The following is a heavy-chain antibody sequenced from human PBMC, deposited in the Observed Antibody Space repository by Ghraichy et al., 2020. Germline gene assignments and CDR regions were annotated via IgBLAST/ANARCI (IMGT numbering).Heavy chain of an antibody. Sequence: GESLRLSCAASGFTFSSYSMNWVRQAPGKGLEWVSSISSSSYIYYADSVKGRFTISRDNAKNSLYLQMNSLRAEDTAVYYCARGLGSTYYDFWSGRGLWAVTDNDYYYGMDVWGQGTTVTVSS. CDR2: ISSSSYI. J-gene: IGHJ6*02. CDR1: GFTFSSYS. V-gene: IGHV3-21*01. D-gene: IGHD3-3*01. CDR3: ARGLGSTYYDFWSGRGLWAVTDNDYYYGMDV.